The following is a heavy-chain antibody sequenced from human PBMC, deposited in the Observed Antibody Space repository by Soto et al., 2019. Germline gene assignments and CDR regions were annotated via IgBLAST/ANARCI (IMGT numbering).Heavy chain of an antibody. V-gene: IGHV5-51*01. Sequence: GESLKISCKGSGYSFTSYWIGWVRQMPGKGLEWMGIIYPGDSDTRYSPSFQGQVAISADKSFSTAYLQWSSLRASDTAMYYCARSTSPFYFNYWGQGTLVTSPQ. CDR1: GYSFTSYW. CDR2: IYPGDSDT. J-gene: IGHJ4*02. CDR3: ARSTSPFYFNY.